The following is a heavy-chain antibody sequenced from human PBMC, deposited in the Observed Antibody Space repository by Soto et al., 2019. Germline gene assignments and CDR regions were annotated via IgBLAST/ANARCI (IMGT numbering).Heavy chain of an antibody. CDR2: IKEDGSEI. J-gene: IGHJ6*02. V-gene: IGHV3-7*05. CDR3: ANYDQEGGSSLGYCYGMDV. Sequence: PGGSLRLSCAASGFTFSHSWMSWVRQAPGKGLEWVANIKEDGSEIHYVDSVKGRFTISRDNSKNTLYLQMNSLRAEDTAVYYCANYDQEGGSSLGYCYGMDVWGQGTTVTVSS. D-gene: IGHD3-16*01. CDR1: GFTFSHSW.